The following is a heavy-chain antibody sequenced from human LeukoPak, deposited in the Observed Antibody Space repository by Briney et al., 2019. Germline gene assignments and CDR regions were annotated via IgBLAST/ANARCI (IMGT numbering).Heavy chain of an antibody. CDR2: IKQDGSEK. CDR3: ARDSTRYCSGGICFSGGIDY. Sequence: GGSLRLSCAASGFTFSSYWMSWVRQAPGKGLEWVANIKQDGSEKYYVDSAKGRFTISRDNAKNSLYLQMNSLRAEDTAVYYCARDSTRYCSGGICFSGGIDYWGQGTLVTVSS. D-gene: IGHD2-15*01. J-gene: IGHJ4*02. CDR1: GFTFSSYW. V-gene: IGHV3-7*01.